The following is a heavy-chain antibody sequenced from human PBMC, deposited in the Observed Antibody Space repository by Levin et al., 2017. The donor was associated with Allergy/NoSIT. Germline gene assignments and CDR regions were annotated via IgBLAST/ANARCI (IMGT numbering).Heavy chain of an antibody. CDR3: ARGRCPRGGCSSTSSLNWFDP. D-gene: IGHD2-2*01. CDR2: INAGNGNT. Sequence: GESLKISCKASGYTFTSYAMHWVRQAPGQRLEWMGWINAGNGNTKYSQKFQGRVTITRDTSASTAYMELSSLRSEDTAVYYCARGRCPRGGCSSTSSLNWFDPWGQGTLVTVSS. V-gene: IGHV1-3*01. J-gene: IGHJ5*02. CDR1: GYTFTSYA.